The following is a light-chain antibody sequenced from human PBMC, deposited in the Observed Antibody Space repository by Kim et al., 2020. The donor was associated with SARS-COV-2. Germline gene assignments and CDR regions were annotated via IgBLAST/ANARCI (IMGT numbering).Light chain of an antibody. V-gene: IGLV1-44*01. CDR1: SSNIVSNT. J-gene: IGLJ3*02. CDR3: ATWDDSLNGCV. CDR2: SNN. Sequence: QSVLTQPPSASGTPGQRVTISCSGSSSNIVSNTVNWYQQLPGTAPKLLIYSNNQRPSGVPDRFSGSKSGTSASLAISGLQSEDEADYYCATWDDSLNGCVFGGGTQLTVL.